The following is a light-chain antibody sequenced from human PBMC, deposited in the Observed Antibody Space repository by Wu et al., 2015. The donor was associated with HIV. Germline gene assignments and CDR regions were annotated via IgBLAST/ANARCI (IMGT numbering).Light chain of an antibody. V-gene: IGKV3-15*01. CDR2: GAS. CDR3: QHRSSWPLT. J-gene: IGKJ5*01. CDR1: QSVNIN. Sequence: LMTQSPVTLSVSPGERATLSCRASQSVNINLAWYQQKPGQAPRLLIYGASTRAAGTPARFSASGSGTDFTLSISSLESEDFAVYYCQHRSSWPLTFGQGTRLEIK.